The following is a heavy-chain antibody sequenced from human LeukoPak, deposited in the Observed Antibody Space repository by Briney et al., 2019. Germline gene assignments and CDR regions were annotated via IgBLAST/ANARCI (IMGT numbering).Heavy chain of an antibody. J-gene: IGHJ4*02. CDR1: GYTLTELS. D-gene: IGHD3-16*02. V-gene: IGHV1-24*01. Sequence: ASVKVSCKVSGYTLTELSMHWVRQAPGKGLEWMGGFDPEDGETIYAQQFQGRVTMTEDPSTDTAYMELSSLRSEDTAVYYCATAPPRYPIWNYVWGSYRYAWVYWGQGTLVTVSS. CDR2: FDPEDGET. CDR3: ATAPPRYPIWNYVWGSYRYAWVY.